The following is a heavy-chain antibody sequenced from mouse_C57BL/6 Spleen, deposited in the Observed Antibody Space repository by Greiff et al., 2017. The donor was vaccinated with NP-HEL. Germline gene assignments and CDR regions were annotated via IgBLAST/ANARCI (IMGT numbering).Heavy chain of an antibody. V-gene: IGHV5-16*01. CDR1: GFTFSGYY. CDR2: INYDGSST. J-gene: IGHJ2*01. D-gene: IGHD2-2*01. CDR3: ARERASTMVTTGYFDY. Sequence: EVQLVESEGGLVQPGSSMKLSCTASGFTFSGYYMAWVRQVPEKGLEWIANINYDGSSTYYMDSFKSRFILSRDNSTNILYMQLSSRKSEDTSAYYCARERASTMVTTGYFDYWGQGTTLTVSS.